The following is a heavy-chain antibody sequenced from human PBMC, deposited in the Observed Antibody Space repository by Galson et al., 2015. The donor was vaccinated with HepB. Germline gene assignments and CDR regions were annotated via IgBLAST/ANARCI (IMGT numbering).Heavy chain of an antibody. J-gene: IGHJ4*02. CDR1: GYSFTSYW. Sequence: QSGAEVKKPGESLKISCKGSGYSFTSYWIGWVRQMPGKGLEWMGIIYPGDSDTRYSPSFQGQVTISADKSISTAYLQWSSLKASDTAMYYCARQRIYYGSGSWIDYWGQGTLVTVSS. CDR2: IYPGDSDT. CDR3: ARQRIYYGSGSWIDY. D-gene: IGHD3-10*01. V-gene: IGHV5-51*01.